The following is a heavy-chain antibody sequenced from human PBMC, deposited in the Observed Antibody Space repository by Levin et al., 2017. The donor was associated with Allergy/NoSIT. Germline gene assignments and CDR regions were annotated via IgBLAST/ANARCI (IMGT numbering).Heavy chain of an antibody. CDR1: GFSFRTSG. CDR2: LTSDGSNK. Sequence: LSLTCAASGFSFRTSGMHWVRQAPGKGLEWVALLTSDGSNKYYGDSVKGRFTISRDNSKNTLYLQMNSLRTEDAAVYYCAKGGDMDVWGKGTTVTVSS. CDR3: AKGGDMDV. V-gene: IGHV3-30*18. J-gene: IGHJ6*03.